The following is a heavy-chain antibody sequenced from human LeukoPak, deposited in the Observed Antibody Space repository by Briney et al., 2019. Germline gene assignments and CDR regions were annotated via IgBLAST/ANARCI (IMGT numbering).Heavy chain of an antibody. CDR1: GYTFTGYY. D-gene: IGHD4-17*01. Sequence: GASVKVSCKASGYTFTGYYIHWVRQAPAQGLEWMGWIDPNSGGTNYAQKFQGRVTMTRDTSISTAYMELSRLRSDDTAVYYCARDHYDDSPGTFDYWGQGTLVTVSS. CDR3: ARDHYDDSPGTFDY. J-gene: IGHJ4*02. V-gene: IGHV1-2*02. CDR2: IDPNSGGT.